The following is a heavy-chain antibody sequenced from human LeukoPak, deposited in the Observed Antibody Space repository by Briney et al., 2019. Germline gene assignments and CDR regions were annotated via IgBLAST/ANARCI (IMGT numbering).Heavy chain of an antibody. CDR1: GGSFSGYY. D-gene: IGHD1-26*01. CDR3: ARSYSGSYWISYNWFDP. CDR2: INHSGST. Sequence: SETLSLTCAVYGGSFSGYYWSWIRQPPGKGLEWIGEINHSGSTNCNPSLKSRVTISVDTSKNQFSLKLSSVTAADTAVYYCARSYSGSYWISYNWFDPWGQGTLVTVSS. V-gene: IGHV4-34*01. J-gene: IGHJ5*02.